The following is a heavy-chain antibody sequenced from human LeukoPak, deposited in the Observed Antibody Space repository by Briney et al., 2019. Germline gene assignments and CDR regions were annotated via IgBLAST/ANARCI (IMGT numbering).Heavy chain of an antibody. CDR1: GGSISSYY. D-gene: IGHD2-15*01. J-gene: IGHJ3*02. Sequence: SETLSLTCTVSGGSISSYYWSWIRQPPGKGLEWIEYIYYSGSTNYNPSLKSRVTISVDTSKNQFSLKLSSVTAADTAVYYCARGSGGPKGDDAFDIWGQGTMVTVSS. CDR3: ARGSGGPKGDDAFDI. CDR2: IYYSGST. V-gene: IGHV4-59*01.